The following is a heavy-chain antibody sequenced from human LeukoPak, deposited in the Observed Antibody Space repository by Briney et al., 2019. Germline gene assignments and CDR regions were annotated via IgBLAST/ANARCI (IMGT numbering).Heavy chain of an antibody. CDR3: ARHINGSGSTGPRGYYYYYYGMDV. D-gene: IGHD3-10*01. J-gene: IGHJ6*02. CDR2: IYYSGST. Sequence: SETLSLTCTVSGGSISSSSYYWGRIRQPPGKGLEWIGSIYYSGSTYYNPSLKSRVTISVDTSKNQFSLKLSSVTAADTAVYYCARHINGSGSTGPRGYYYYYYGMDVWGQGTTVTVSS. CDR1: GGSISSSSYY. V-gene: IGHV4-39*01.